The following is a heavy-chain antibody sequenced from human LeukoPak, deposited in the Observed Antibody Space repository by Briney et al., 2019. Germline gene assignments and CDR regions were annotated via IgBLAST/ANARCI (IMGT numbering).Heavy chain of an antibody. Sequence: ASVKVSCKASGYTFITYGISWVRQAPGQGLEWMGWISAYSGGTNYAQKFQGWVTMTRDTSISTAYMELSRLRSDDTAVYYCARGYSSGWYDRIFDYWGQGTLVTVSS. D-gene: IGHD6-19*01. CDR1: GYTFITYG. V-gene: IGHV1-2*04. CDR3: ARGYSSGWYDRIFDY. CDR2: ISAYSGGT. J-gene: IGHJ4*02.